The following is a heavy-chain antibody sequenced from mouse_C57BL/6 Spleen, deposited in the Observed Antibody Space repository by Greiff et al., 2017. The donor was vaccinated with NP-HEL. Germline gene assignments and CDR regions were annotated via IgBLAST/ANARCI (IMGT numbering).Heavy chain of an antibody. Sequence: QVQLQQSGPELVKPGASVKISCKASGYSFTSYYIHWVKQRPGQGLEWIGWIYPGSGNTKYNEKFKGKATLTADTSSSTAYMQLSSLTSEDSAVYYCARGTTVVLDYWGQGTTLTVSS. J-gene: IGHJ2*01. CDR3: ARGTTVVLDY. CDR2: IYPGSGNT. CDR1: GYSFTSYY. V-gene: IGHV1-66*01. D-gene: IGHD1-1*01.